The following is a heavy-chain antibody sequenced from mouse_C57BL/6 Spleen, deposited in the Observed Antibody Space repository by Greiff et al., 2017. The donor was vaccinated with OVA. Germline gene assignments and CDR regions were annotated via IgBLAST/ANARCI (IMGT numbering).Heavy chain of an antibody. D-gene: IGHD1-1*01. V-gene: IGHV14-4*01. CDR1: GFNIKDDY. Sequence: VQLQQSGAELVRPGASVKLSCTASGFNIKDDYMHWVKQRPEQGLEWIGWIDPENGDTEYASKFQGKATITADTSSNTAYLQLSSLTSEDTAVYYCTGDYGSGYGGSWFAYWGQGTLVTVSA. J-gene: IGHJ3*01. CDR2: IDPENGDT. CDR3: TGDYGSGYGGSWFAY.